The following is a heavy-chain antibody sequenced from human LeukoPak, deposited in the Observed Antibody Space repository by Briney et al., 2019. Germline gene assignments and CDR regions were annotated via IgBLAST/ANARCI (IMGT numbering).Heavy chain of an antibody. J-gene: IGHJ4*02. V-gene: IGHV1-46*01. CDR3: ARGGHGTSVAVAGTGDF. CDR2: IDPSDGST. CDR1: GYTFISYY. Sequence: GASVKVSCKASGYTFISYYMHWVRQAPGQGLEWMGIIDPSDGSTIYAQKFQGRVTMTRDMSTSTVYMQPSSLRFEDSAVYYCARGGHGTSVAVAGTGDFWGQGTLVTVSS. D-gene: IGHD6-19*01.